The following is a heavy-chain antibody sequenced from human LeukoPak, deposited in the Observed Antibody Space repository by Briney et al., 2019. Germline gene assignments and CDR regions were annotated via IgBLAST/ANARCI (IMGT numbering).Heavy chain of an antibody. J-gene: IGHJ4*02. CDR1: GGSISSGTYY. Sequence: SETLSLTCTVSGGSISSGTYYWAWIRQPPGKGLEWIGTIYHSGSTYYNPSLKSRVTISVDTSKNQFSLNLTSLTAADTAVYYCAREGPQSNWRGDYFDYWGQGTPITVSS. D-gene: IGHD1-1*01. V-gene: IGHV4-39*07. CDR2: IYHSGST. CDR3: AREGPQSNWRGDYFDY.